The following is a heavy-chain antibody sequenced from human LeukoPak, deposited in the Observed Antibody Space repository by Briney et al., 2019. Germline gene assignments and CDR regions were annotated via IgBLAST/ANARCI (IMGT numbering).Heavy chain of an antibody. CDR2: IYYSGST. D-gene: IGHD2-2*02. V-gene: IGHV4-31*03. CDR3: ARGGVVPAAIYYYYGMDV. CDR1: GGSISSGGYY. Sequence: SETLSLTCTVSGGSISSGGYYWSWIRQHLGKGLEWIGYIYYSGSTYYNPSLKSRVTISVDTSKNQFSLKLSSVTAADTAVYYCARGGVVPAAIYYYYGMDVWGQGTTVTVSS. J-gene: IGHJ6*02.